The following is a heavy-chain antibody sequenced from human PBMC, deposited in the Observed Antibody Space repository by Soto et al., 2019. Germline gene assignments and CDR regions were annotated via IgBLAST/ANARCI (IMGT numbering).Heavy chain of an antibody. J-gene: IGHJ4*02. CDR3: AKGHLVAAAGTGYFDY. CDR1: GFTFSSYA. D-gene: IGHD6-13*01. V-gene: IGHV3-23*01. Sequence: PGGSLRLSCAASGFTFSSYAMSWVRQAPGKGLEWVSAISGSGGSTYYADSVKGRFTISRDNSKNTLYLQMNSLRAEDTAVYYCAKGHLVAAAGTGYFDYWGQGTLVTVSS. CDR2: ISGSGGST.